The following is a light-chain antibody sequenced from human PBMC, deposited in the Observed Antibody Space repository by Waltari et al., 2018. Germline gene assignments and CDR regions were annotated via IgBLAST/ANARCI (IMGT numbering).Light chain of an antibody. J-gene: IGKJ4*01. CDR3: QEYGSSTLT. V-gene: IGKV3-20*01. CDR2: GAS. Sequence: EIVLTQSPGTLSLSPGERATLSCRASQSVSSSDLAWYQQKPGQAPRLLIYGASSRATGIPDRFSGSWSGTDFTLTISRLEPEDFAVYYFQEYGSSTLTFGGGTKVEIK. CDR1: QSVSSSD.